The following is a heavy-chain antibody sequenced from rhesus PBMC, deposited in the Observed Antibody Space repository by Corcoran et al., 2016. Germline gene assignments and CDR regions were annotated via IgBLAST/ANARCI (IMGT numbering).Heavy chain of an antibody. V-gene: IGHV4-173*01. Sequence: QLQLQESGPGLVKPSETLSLTCAVSGGSISSNYWSWLRQPPGKELEWIGRISGSGGSTHYNPALKSRVTISTATCKNQFSLKLSSVTAADTAVYYCARGPPDFWSGYWSVVSLDVWGRGVLVTVSS. D-gene: IGHD3-3*01. CDR2: ISGSGGST. J-gene: IGHJ5-2*02. CDR3: ARGPPDFWSGYWSVVSLDV. CDR1: GGSISSNY.